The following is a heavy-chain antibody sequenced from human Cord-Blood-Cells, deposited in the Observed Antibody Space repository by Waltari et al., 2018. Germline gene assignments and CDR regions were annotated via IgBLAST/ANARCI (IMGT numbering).Heavy chain of an antibody. V-gene: IGHV1-69*06. CDR1: GGTFSSYA. Sequence: QVQLVQSGAEVKKPGSSVKVSCKASGGTFSSYAISWVRQAPGQGLEWMGGIIPIFGTANYAQKFQCRVTITGNKATGTAYMERGSLRSEDTAVYYCARGGGGDHNWDDAFDIWGQGTMVTVSS. CDR2: IIPIFGTA. D-gene: IGHD1-20*01. J-gene: IGHJ3*02. CDR3: ARGGGGDHNWDDAFDI.